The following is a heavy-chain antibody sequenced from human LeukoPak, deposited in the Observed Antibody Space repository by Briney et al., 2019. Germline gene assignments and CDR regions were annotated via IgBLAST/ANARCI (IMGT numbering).Heavy chain of an antibody. D-gene: IGHD6-19*01. V-gene: IGHV1-8*01. J-gene: IGHJ6*03. Sequence: ASVKVSCKASGYSFTNFDINWVRQATGQGLEWMGWMNPNSGNKGYAQKFQGRVTMTMNTSITTAYMELSSMRSEDTAVYYCARGPQWRGDYYYMDVWGRGTTVTVSS. CDR1: GYSFTNFD. CDR2: MNPNSGNK. CDR3: ARGPQWRGDYYYMDV.